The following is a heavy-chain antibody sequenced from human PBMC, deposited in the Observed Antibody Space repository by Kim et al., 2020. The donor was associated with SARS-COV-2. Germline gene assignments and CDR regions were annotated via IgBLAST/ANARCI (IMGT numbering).Heavy chain of an antibody. J-gene: IGHJ4*02. CDR3: AAPMGYSSSWYPGNFLDY. V-gene: IGHV3-48*02. CDR1: GFTFSSYS. Sequence: GGSLRLSCAASGFTFSSYSMNWVRQAPGKGLEWVSYISSSSSTIYCADSVKGRFTISRDNAKNLLYLQMNSLRDEDTAVYYCAAPMGYSSSWYPGNFLDYWGQGTLVTVSS. D-gene: IGHD6-13*01. CDR2: ISSSSSTI.